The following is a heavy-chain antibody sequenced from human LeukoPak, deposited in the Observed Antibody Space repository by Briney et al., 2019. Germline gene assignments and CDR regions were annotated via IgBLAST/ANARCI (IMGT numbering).Heavy chain of an antibody. CDR3: ATKRGYSYGLDY. CDR2: TYTGGTT. J-gene: IGHJ4*02. D-gene: IGHD5-18*01. Sequence: GGSLRLSCAASGFTVSSNYMSWVRQPPGKGLEWVSVTYTGGTTDYADSVKGRFTISRDNSKNTLYLQMNSMRAEDTAVYYCATKRGYSYGLDYWGQGTLVTVSS. V-gene: IGHV3-53*01. CDR1: GFTVSSNY.